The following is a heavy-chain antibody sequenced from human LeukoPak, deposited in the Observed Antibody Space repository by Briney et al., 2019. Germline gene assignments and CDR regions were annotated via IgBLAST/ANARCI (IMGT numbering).Heavy chain of an antibody. CDR2: IIPIFGTA. J-gene: IGHJ6*03. CDR3: ARGRAAGTGDYYYYMDV. Sequence: GASVKVFCEASGGTFSSYAISWVRQAPGQGLAWMGGIIPIFGTANYAQKFQGRVTITTDESTSTAYMELSSLRSEDTAVYYCARGRAAGTGDYYYYMDVWGKGTTVTVSS. CDR1: GGTFSSYA. D-gene: IGHD6-13*01. V-gene: IGHV1-69*05.